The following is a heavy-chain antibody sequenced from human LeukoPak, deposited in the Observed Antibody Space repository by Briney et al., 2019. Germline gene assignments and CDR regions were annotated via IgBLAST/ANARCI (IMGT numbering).Heavy chain of an antibody. CDR2: IYTSGST. Sequence: SETLSLTCTVSGGSISSGSYYWSWIRQPAGKGLEWIGRIYTSGSTNYNPSLKSRVTISVDTSKNQFSLKLSSVTAADTAVYYCATAFPTTPHPDYWGQGTLVTVSS. CDR3: ATAFPTTPHPDY. J-gene: IGHJ4*02. CDR1: GGSISSGSYY. D-gene: IGHD1-26*01. V-gene: IGHV4-61*02.